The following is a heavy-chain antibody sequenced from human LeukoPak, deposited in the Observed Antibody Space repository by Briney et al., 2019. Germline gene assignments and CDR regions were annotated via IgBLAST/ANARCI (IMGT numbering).Heavy chain of an antibody. J-gene: IGHJ6*03. CDR2: INHSGRT. Sequence: SETLSLTCAVYGGSFSGYYWSWIRQPPGKGLEWIGQINHSGRTNYNPSPKSRVTISVDTSKSQFSLKLSSVTAADTAVYYCARAAIGYCSSTSCYPYYYYYMDVWGKGTTVTVSS. CDR3: ARAAIGYCSSTSCYPYYYYYMDV. CDR1: GGSFSGYY. D-gene: IGHD2-2*01. V-gene: IGHV4-34*01.